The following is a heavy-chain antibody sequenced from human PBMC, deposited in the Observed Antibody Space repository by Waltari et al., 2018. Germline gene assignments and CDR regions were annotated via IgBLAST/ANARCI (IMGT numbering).Heavy chain of an antibody. CDR1: GFTFSSSW. CDR2: INQDGSGM. CDR3: ASGYTSGF. V-gene: IGHV3-7*01. D-gene: IGHD6-19*01. Sequence: EVRLMESGGGLVQPGGSLRLSCAASGFTFSSSWMTWVRQAPGKGREWLVNINQDGSGMYYVDSVKGRFTVSRDNAKNALYLQMNNLRVEDTAMYYCASGYTSGFWGQGTLVTVSS. J-gene: IGHJ4*02.